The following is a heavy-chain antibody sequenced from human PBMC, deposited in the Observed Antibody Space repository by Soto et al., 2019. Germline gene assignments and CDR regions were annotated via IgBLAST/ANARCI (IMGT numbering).Heavy chain of an antibody. V-gene: IGHV4-59*01. CDR3: ARGDCSSTSCYTGGYYFDY. D-gene: IGHD2-2*02. Sequence: SETLSLTCTVSGGSISSYYWSWIRQPPGKGLEWIGYIYYSGSTNYNPSLKSRVTISVDTSKNQFSLKLSSVTAADTAVYYCARGDCSSTSCYTGGYYFDYWGQGTLVTVSS. CDR2: IYYSGST. J-gene: IGHJ4*02. CDR1: GGSISSYY.